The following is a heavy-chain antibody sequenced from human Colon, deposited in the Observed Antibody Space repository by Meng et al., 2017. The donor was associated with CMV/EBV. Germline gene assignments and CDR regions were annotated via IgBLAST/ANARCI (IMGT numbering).Heavy chain of an antibody. J-gene: IGHJ4*02. CDR1: GFIFSAHW. V-gene: IGHV3-7*01. CDR2: IKEDGSAT. Sequence: GEALKISCAASGFIFSAHWMSWLRQAPGEGLEWVANIKEDGSATYYVDAVKGRFTISRDNAKSSLYLQINSLTVEDTAVYYGGRDHWGSPGLWGQGTLVTVSS. CDR3: GRDHWGSPGL. D-gene: IGHD3-16*01.